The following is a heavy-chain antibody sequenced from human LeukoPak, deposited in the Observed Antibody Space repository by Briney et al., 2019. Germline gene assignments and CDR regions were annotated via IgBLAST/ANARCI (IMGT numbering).Heavy chain of an antibody. Sequence: ASVKVSCKASGYTFTSYGISWVRQAPGQGLEWMGWISAYNGNTNYAQKLQGRVTMTTDTSTSTAYMELRSLRSDDTAVYCCARDAGITGTTCPDYWGQGTLVTVSS. J-gene: IGHJ4*02. V-gene: IGHV1-18*01. CDR3: ARDAGITGTTCPDY. CDR1: GYTFTSYG. D-gene: IGHD1-20*01. CDR2: ISAYNGNT.